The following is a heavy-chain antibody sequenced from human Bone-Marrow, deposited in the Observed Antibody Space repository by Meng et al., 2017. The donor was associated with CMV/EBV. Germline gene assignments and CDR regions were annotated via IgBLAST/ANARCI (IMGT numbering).Heavy chain of an antibody. CDR1: GYTFTSYG. V-gene: IGHV1-18*01. CDR3: ARDGVYCSTRCYSGNWYYYYGMDV. J-gene: IGHJ6*02. Sequence: ASVKVSCKASGYTFTSYGISWVRQAPGQGLEWMGWISAYNGNTNYAQKLQGRVTMTTGTSTSTAYMELRSLRSNDTAVYYCARDGVYCSTRCYSGNWYYYYGMDVWGQGTTVTVSS. CDR2: ISAYNGNT. D-gene: IGHD2-2*01.